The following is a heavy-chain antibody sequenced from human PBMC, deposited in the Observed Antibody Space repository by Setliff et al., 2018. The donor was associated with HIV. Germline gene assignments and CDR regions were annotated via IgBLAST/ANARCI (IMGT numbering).Heavy chain of an antibody. J-gene: IGHJ5*02. V-gene: IGHV4-34*01. CDR3: ARRPISPYTLTTGMLDP. Sequence: SETLSLTCGVYGGSFSGYYWTWIRQPPGKGLQWIGEINEGGNTNYDPSLKSRVTMSVDTSKNHISLRLISLTAADTAVYYCARRPISPYTLTTGMLDPWGQGTLVTVSS. CDR2: INEGGNT. CDR1: GGSFSGYY. D-gene: IGHD3-10*01.